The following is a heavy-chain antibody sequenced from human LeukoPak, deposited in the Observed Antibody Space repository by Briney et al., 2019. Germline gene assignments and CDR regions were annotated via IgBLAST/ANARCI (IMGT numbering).Heavy chain of an antibody. CDR1: GGTFSSYA. D-gene: IGHD3-22*01. CDR2: IIPIFGTA. Sequence: GASVKVSCKASGGTFSSYAITWVRQAPGQGLEWMGGIIPIFGTANYAQKFQGSVTITADESTSTAYMELSSLRSGDTAVYYCARDLRNYDSSGEFDPWGQGTLVTVSS. CDR3: ARDLRNYDSSGEFDP. V-gene: IGHV1-69*13. J-gene: IGHJ5*02.